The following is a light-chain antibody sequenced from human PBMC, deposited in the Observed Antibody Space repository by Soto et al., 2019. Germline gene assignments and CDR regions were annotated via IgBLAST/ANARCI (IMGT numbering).Light chain of an antibody. Sequence: IQFTRSPSSLSASVGDRVTITCLASQTISSWLAWYQQKPGKAPKLLIYKASTLKSGVPSRFSGSGSGTEFTLTISSLQPDDFATYYCQHLNGYPITFGQGTRLEI. CDR2: KAS. V-gene: IGKV1-5*03. CDR3: QHLNGYPIT. CDR1: QTISSW. J-gene: IGKJ5*01.